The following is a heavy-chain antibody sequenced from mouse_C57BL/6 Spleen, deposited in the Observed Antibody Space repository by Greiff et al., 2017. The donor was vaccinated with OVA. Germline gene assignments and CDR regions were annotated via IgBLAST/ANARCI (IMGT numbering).Heavy chain of an antibody. V-gene: IGHV5-16*01. J-gene: IGHJ4*01. D-gene: IGHD2-2*01. CDR1: GFTFSDYY. CDR2: INYDGSST. Sequence: EVKVVESEGGLVQPGSSMKLSCTASGFTFSDYYMAWVRQVPEKGLEWVANINYDGSSTYYLDSLKSRFIISRDNAKNILYLQMSSLKSEDTATYYCAREGLRGAMDYWGQGTSVTVSS. CDR3: AREGLRGAMDY.